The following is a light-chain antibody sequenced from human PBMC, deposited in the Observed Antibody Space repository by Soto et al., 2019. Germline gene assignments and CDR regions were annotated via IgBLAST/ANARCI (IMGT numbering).Light chain of an antibody. Sequence: DIQMTQSPSSLSASVGDRVTITCRESQTISTYLNWYQHKPGTAPKLLIYGASSLQSGVPSRFSGIGSGKDFPLTINRLQPEDFATYYCQHSFSNPYTFGQGTKLEI. J-gene: IGKJ2*01. V-gene: IGKV1-39*01. CDR1: QTISTY. CDR2: GAS. CDR3: QHSFSNPYT.